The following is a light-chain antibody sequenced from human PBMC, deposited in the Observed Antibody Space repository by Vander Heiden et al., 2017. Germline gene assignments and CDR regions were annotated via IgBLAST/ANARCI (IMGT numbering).Light chain of an antibody. CDR3: LEDYNYPWT. CDR2: SAS. Sequence: LQMTQSPSSLSASVGDRVTITCRASQDIGTDLAWYQHKPGTPPKLLIYSASTLQSGVPSRFSAGGSGTDFTLTIGGLQPEDFASYYCLEDYNYPWTFGQGTKVEIK. V-gene: IGKV1-6*01. J-gene: IGKJ1*01. CDR1: QDIGTD.